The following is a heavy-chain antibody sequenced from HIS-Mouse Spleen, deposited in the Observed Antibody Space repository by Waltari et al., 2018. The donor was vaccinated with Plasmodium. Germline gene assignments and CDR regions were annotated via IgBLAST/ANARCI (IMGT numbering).Heavy chain of an antibody. V-gene: IGHV3-30*03. CDR1: GFTFSSSA. Sequence: QVPLVESGGGVVQPGRSLRLSCAASGFTFSSSARHWFRQAPGKGLEWVAVISYDGSNKYYADSVKGRFTISRDNSKNTLYLQMNSLRAEDTAVYYCATSGLTGGTYYFDYWGQGTLVTVSS. CDR3: ATSGLTGGTYYFDY. CDR2: ISYDGSNK. D-gene: IGHD7-27*01. J-gene: IGHJ4*02.